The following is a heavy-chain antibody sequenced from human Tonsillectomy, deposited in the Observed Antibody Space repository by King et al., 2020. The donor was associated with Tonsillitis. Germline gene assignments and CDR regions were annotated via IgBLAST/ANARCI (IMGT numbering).Heavy chain of an antibody. D-gene: IGHD6-13*01. V-gene: IGHV3-15*01. J-gene: IGHJ4*02. CDR2: VKTQTDGVTT. CDR1: GFTFSDAW. CDR3: TSHLPIAYF. Sequence: EVQLVESGGGLVKPGGSLRLSCVGSGFTFSDAWMSWVRQAPGRGLEWVGRVKTQTDGVTTDYAAPVKGRFTISRDDSKNTLYLQMNSLKTEDTGVYYCTSHLPIAYFWGQGTLVSVSS.